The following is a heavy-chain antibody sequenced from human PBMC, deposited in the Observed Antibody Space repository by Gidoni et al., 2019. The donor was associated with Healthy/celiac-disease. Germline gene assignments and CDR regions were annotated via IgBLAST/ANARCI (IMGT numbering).Heavy chain of an antibody. CDR3: ARDASIAARGNGYYYYYGMDV. CDR2: IYYSGST. V-gene: IGHV4-61*01. J-gene: IGHJ6*02. Sequence: QVQLQESGPGLVKPSETLSLTCTVSGGSVSSGSSHWSWIRQPPGKGLEWIGYIYYSGSTNYNPSLKSRVTISVDTSKNQFSLKLSSVTAADTAVYYCARDASIAARGNGYYYYYGMDVWGQGTTVTVSS. D-gene: IGHD6-6*01. CDR1: GGSVSSGSSH.